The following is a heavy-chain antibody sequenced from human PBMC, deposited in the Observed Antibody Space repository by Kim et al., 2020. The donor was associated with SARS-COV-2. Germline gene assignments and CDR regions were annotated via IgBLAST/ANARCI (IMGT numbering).Heavy chain of an antibody. CDR2: IYYSGST. CDR3: ARDPTEGWFDP. CDR1: GGSISSYY. V-gene: IGHV4-59*01. Sequence: SETLSLTCTVSGGSISSYYWSWIRQPPGKGLEWIGCIYYSGSTNYNPSLKSRVTISVDTSKNQFSLKLSSVTAADTAVYYCARDPTEGWFDPWGQGTLVTVSS. J-gene: IGHJ5*02.